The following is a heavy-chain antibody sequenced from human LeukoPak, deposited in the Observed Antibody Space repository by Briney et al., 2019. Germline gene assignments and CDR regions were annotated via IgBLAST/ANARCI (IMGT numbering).Heavy chain of an antibody. CDR2: ISSSSSTI. CDR1: GFTFSSYS. J-gene: IGHJ1*01. D-gene: IGHD2-21*01. CDR3: ARDVEEYFQH. Sequence: GGSLRLSCAASGFTFSSYSMNWVRQAPGKGLEWVSYISSSSSTIYYADSVKGRFTISRDNAKNSLYLQMNSLRAEDTAVYYCARDVEEYFQHWGQGTLVTVSS. V-gene: IGHV3-48*04.